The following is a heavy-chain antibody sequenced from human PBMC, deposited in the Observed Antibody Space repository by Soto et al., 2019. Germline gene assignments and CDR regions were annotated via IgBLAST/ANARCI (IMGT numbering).Heavy chain of an antibody. Sequence: GSLRLSCASSGFTFSTYAMTWVRQAPGRGLEWVSTILHDETPFYTDSVKGRFTISRDNVRGTLYLQMNGLRVEDAALYFCAKDLFPTSGQRFFFESWGQGSLVTVSS. CDR2: ILHDETP. CDR3: AKDLFPTSGQRFFFES. CDR1: GFTFSTYA. J-gene: IGHJ4*02. V-gene: IGHV3-23*01. D-gene: IGHD2-21*01.